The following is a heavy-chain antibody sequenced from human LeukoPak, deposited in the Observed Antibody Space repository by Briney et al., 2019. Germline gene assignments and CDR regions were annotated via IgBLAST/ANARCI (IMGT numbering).Heavy chain of an antibody. CDR3: ARGGESVPAENYYYYYYMDV. J-gene: IGHJ6*03. Sequence: GGSLRLSCAASGFTFSTYPMNWVRQAPGKGLEWVSYISSRSSTIYYADSVKGRFTISRDNAKNSLYLQMNSLRAEDTAVYYCARGGESVPAENYYYYYYMDVWGKGTTVTVSS. V-gene: IGHV3-48*04. CDR1: GFTFSTYP. D-gene: IGHD2-2*01. CDR2: ISSRSSTI.